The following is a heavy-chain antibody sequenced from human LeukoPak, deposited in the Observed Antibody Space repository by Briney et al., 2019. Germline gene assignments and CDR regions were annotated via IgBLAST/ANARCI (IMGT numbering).Heavy chain of an antibody. Sequence: PSETLSLTCAVSGGSISSGGYSWSWIRQPPGKGLEWIGYIYHSGSTYYNPSLKSRVTISVDRSKNQFSLKLSSVTAADTAVYYCARAVRRSSGWRNAFDIWGQGTMVTVSS. CDR1: GGSISSGGYS. CDR2: IYHSGST. D-gene: IGHD6-19*01. J-gene: IGHJ3*02. V-gene: IGHV4-30-2*01. CDR3: ARAVRRSSGWRNAFDI.